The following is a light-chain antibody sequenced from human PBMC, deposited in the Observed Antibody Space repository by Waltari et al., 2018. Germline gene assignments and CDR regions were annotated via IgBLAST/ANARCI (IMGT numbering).Light chain of an antibody. CDR3: CSFAGSYTWV. V-gene: IGLV2-11*01. CDR1: SSDVGGYKP. Sequence: QSALTQPRSVSGSPGQSVTISCTGTSSDVGGYKPVSWYQQHPGKVPKLIFYDVTGRPSGVPDRVSGSKSGNTASLTISGLQPEDEADYYCCSFAGSYTWVFGGGTKVTVL. J-gene: IGLJ3*02. CDR2: DVT.